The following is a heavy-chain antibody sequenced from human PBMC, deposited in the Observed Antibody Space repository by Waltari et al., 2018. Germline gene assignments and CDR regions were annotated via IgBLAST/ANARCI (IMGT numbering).Heavy chain of an antibody. Sequence: QVQLVQSGAEVKKPGASVKVSCKASGYTFTGYYMHWVRQAPGQGLEWIGRINANSGGTNYAQKFQGRVTRTRDTSISTAYMERSRLRSDDTAVYYCAREAGGSYFDYWGQGTLVTVSS. CDR1: GYTFTGYY. J-gene: IGHJ4*02. D-gene: IGHD1-26*01. CDR2: INANSGGT. V-gene: IGHV1-2*06. CDR3: AREAGGSYFDY.